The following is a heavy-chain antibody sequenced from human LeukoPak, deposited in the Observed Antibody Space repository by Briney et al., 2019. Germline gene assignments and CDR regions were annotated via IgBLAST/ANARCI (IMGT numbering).Heavy chain of an antibody. CDR1: GYSFTSYW. CDR3: ARKTYYYDSSGYFLFDI. CDR2: IYPGDSDT. Sequence: GESLKISCQGSGYSFTSYWIGWVRQMPGKGLEWMGIIYPGDSDTRYSPTFQGQVTISADKSISTAYLQWSSLKASDTAMYYCARKTYYYDSSGYFLFDIWGQGTMVTVSS. J-gene: IGHJ3*02. D-gene: IGHD3-22*01. V-gene: IGHV5-51*01.